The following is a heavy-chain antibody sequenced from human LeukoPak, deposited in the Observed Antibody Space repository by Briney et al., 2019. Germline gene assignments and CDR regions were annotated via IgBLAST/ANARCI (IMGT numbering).Heavy chain of an antibody. V-gene: IGHV1-18*01. CDR2: ISVYKNGHT. D-gene: IGHD3-22*01. Sequence: ASVKVSCKASGYNFTNYGISWVRQAPGQGPEWMGWISVYKNGHTNYPLKFQDRVTMTTDTSTNTVYMELRSLRSDDTAVYYCARTYDTSAYLRYYFDYWGQGTLVTVSS. J-gene: IGHJ4*02. CDR3: ARTYDTSAYLRYYFDY. CDR1: GYNFTNYG.